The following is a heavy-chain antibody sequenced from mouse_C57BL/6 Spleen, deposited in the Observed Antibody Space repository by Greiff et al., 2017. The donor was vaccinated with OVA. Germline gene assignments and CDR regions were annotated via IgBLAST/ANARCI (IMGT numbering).Heavy chain of an antibody. CDR3: ARSIYYGRDYFDY. CDR1: GYTFTSYW. Sequence: QQSCKASGYTFTSYWMHWVQQRPGRGLEWIGRIDPNSGGTKYNEKFKSKATLTVDKPSSTAYMQLSSLTSEDSAVYYCARSIYYGRDYFDYWGQGTTLTVSS. V-gene: IGHV1-72*01. D-gene: IGHD1-1*01. J-gene: IGHJ2*01. CDR2: IDPNSGGT.